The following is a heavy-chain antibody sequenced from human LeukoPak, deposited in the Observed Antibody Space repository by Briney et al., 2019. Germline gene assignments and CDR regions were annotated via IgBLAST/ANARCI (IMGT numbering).Heavy chain of an antibody. CDR3: ARGASGEGY. CDR2: IYNSGTT. J-gene: IGHJ4*02. V-gene: IGHV4-31*03. CDR1: GGSIRSGSHY. Sequence: SETLSLTCTVSGGSIRSGSHYWSWTRQHPGKGLEWIGYIYNSGTTHYNPSLKSRITMSVDTSKNQFSLKLSSVTAADTAVYYCARGASGEGYWGQGTPVTVSS. D-gene: IGHD3-10*01.